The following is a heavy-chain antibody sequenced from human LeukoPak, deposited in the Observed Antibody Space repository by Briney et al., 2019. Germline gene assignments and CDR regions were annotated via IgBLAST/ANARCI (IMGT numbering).Heavy chain of an antibody. CDR3: AKAPWVWFGELSDYMDV. Sequence: PGGSLRLSCAASGFTFSSYAMSWVRQAPGKGLEWVSAISGSGGSTYYADSVKGRFTISRDNSKNTLYLQMNSLRAEHTAVYYCAKAPWVWFGELSDYMDVWGKGTTVTVSS. CDR2: ISGSGGST. J-gene: IGHJ6*03. D-gene: IGHD3-10*01. V-gene: IGHV3-23*01. CDR1: GFTFSSYA.